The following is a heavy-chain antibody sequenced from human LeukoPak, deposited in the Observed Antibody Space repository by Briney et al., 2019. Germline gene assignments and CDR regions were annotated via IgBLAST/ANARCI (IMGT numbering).Heavy chain of an antibody. Sequence: GASVKVSCKVSGYTLTELSMHWVRQAPGKGLEWMGGFDPEGGETIYAQKFQGRVTMTEDTSTDTAYMELSSLRSEDTAVYYCATSHVWGSYRRFDYWGQGTLVTVSS. CDR1: GYTLTELS. V-gene: IGHV1-24*01. D-gene: IGHD3-16*02. CDR3: ATSHVWGSYRRFDY. J-gene: IGHJ4*02. CDR2: FDPEGGET.